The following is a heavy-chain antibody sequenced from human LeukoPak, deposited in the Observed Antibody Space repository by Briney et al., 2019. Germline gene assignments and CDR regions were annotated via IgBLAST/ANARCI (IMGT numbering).Heavy chain of an antibody. CDR3: ATARGAALDY. Sequence: GGGLRVSCAESGFTFSSYGMQWVRHAPGEGLERVAVIWYDGSNKYYAASVTGRFTISRDNSKNTLSLQMNSLRAEDTAVYYCATARGAALDYWGQGTLVTVSS. D-gene: IGHD3-10*01. CDR2: IWYDGSNK. J-gene: IGHJ4*02. V-gene: IGHV3-33*01. CDR1: GFTFSSYG.